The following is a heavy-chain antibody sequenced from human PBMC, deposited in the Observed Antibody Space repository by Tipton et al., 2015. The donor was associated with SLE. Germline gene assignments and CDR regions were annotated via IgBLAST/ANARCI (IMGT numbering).Heavy chain of an antibody. D-gene: IGHD6-19*01. V-gene: IGHV4-39*07. CDR2: IYYSGST. CDR3: ARDRVAVAQPMDV. J-gene: IGHJ6*03. Sequence: LRLSCTVSGGSISSSSYYWGWIRQPPGKGLEWIGSIYYSGSTYYNPSLKSRVTISVDTSKNQFSLKLSSVTAADTAVYYCARDRVAVAQPMDVWGKGTTVTVSS. CDR1: GGSISSSSYY.